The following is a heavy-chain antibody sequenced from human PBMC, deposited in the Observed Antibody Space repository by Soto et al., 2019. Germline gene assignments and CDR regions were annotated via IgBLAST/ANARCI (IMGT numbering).Heavy chain of an antibody. CDR1: GYTFTSYY. CDR3: AREEGPPGYYGMDV. J-gene: IGHJ6*02. Sequence: GASVKVSCKASGYTFTSYYMHWVRQAPGQGLEWMGIINPSGGSTSYAQKFQGRVTITRDTSASTAYMELSSLRSEDTAVYYCAREEGPPGYYGMDVWGQGTTVTVSS. V-gene: IGHV1-46*01. CDR2: INPSGGST.